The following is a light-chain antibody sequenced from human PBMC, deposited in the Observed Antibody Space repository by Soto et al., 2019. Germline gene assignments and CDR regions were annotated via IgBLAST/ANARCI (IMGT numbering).Light chain of an antibody. CDR1: QTISTN. CDR2: GAS. CDR3: QQRSNWPIT. V-gene: IGKV3-15*01. Sequence: EIGMTQSPATLSVSPGERATLSCRASQTISTNLAWYQQKPGQAPRLLIYGASTRATGVPARFSGSGSGREFTLTISSLRSEDFAVYYCQQRSNWPITFGQGTRLEIK. J-gene: IGKJ5*01.